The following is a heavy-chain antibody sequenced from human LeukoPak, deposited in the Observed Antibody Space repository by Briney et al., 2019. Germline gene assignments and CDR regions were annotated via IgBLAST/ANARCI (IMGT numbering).Heavy chain of an antibody. Sequence: PRGSLRLSCVASGVTLSNYAMSWARQAPGEGLEWVSGISSSGSGGNTYYADSVKGRFTISRDSSRNTLFLHMNTLRAEDTAIYYCAKDRTVGASYWYFDLWGRGTLVTVSS. V-gene: IGHV3-23*01. CDR2: ISSSGSGGNT. CDR3: AKDRTVGASYWYFDL. D-gene: IGHD1-26*01. J-gene: IGHJ2*01. CDR1: GVTLSNYA.